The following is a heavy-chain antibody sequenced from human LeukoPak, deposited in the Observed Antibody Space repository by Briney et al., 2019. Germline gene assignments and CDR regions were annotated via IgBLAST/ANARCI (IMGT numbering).Heavy chain of an antibody. CDR2: ISSNGGST. CDR3: ARIGSSRDP. Sequence: GGSLGLSCSASGFTFGSYAMSWVRQAPGKGLEYVSAISSNGGSTYYADSVKGRFTISRDNSKNTLYLQMNSLRAEDTAVYYCARIGSSRDPWGQGTLVTVSS. CDR1: GFTFGSYA. V-gene: IGHV3-64*04. J-gene: IGHJ5*02. D-gene: IGHD6-6*01.